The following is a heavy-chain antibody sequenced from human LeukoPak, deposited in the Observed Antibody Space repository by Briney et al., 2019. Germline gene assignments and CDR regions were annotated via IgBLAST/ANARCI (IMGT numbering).Heavy chain of an antibody. CDR1: GGSISSYY. V-gene: IGHV4-4*07. CDR3: ARAPSMNSQYYYYMDV. J-gene: IGHJ6*03. D-gene: IGHD4-23*01. Sequence: PSETLSLTCTVSGGSISSYYWSWIRQPAGKGLEWIGRIYTSGSTNYNPSLKSRVTISVDTSKNQFSLKLSSVTAADTAVYYCARAPSMNSQYYYYMDVWGKGTTVTVSS. CDR2: IYTSGST.